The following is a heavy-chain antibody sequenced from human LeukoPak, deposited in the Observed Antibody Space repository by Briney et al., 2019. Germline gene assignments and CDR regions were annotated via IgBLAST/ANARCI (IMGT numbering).Heavy chain of an antibody. J-gene: IGHJ4*02. V-gene: IGHV4-39*01. CDR1: GGPISSSNYY. Sequence: SETLSLTCTVSGGPISSSNYYRGWIRQPPGKGLEWIGNIYYSGSTYYNPSLKSRVTISVDTSKNQFSLKLNSVTAADTAVYYCARLDDRAARIAVGRSSTWSSRRGFDYWGQGTLVTVSS. CDR2: IYYSGST. CDR3: ARLDDRAARIAVGRSSTWSSRRGFDY. D-gene: IGHD6-13*01.